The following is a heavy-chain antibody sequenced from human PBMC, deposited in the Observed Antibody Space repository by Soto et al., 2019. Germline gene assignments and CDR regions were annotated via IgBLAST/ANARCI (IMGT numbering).Heavy chain of an antibody. CDR3: ARAGAAPYYCYGMDV. D-gene: IGHD2-15*01. CDR1: GYTFSTSG. CDR2: ISTYNGDT. J-gene: IGHJ6*02. Sequence: QVQLVQSGAEVRKPGASVKVSCKASGYTFSTSGMSWLRQAPGQGLEWMGWISTYNGDTNDAPKFQDRVTMTSDTSTSTGYMELRSLRSEDTAVYCCARAGAAPYYCYGMDVWGQGSRGTVSS. V-gene: IGHV1-18*01.